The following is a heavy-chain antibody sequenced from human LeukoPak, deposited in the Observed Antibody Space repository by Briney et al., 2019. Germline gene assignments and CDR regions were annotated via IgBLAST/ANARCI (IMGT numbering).Heavy chain of an antibody. CDR2: ISSSSSTI. D-gene: IGHD3-10*01. Sequence: PGGSLRLSCAASGFTFSHYSINWVRQAPGKGLEGVSYISSSSSTIYYADSVKGRFTISSDNAKNSLYLQMNSLRAEDTAVYYCARGLYGSGKYYFDYWGQGTLVTVSS. V-gene: IGHV3-48*01. J-gene: IGHJ4*02. CDR3: ARGLYGSGKYYFDY. CDR1: GFTFSHYS.